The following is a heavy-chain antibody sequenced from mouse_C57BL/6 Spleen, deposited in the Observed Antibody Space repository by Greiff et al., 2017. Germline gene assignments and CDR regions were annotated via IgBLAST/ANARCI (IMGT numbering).Heavy chain of an antibody. J-gene: IGHJ3*01. V-gene: IGHV1-80*01. CDR2: IYPGDGDT. D-gene: IGHD1-1*01. CDR3: ARSPFITTVVGGFAY. Sequence: VKLMESGAELVKPGASVKISCKASGYAFSSYWMNWVKQRPGKGLEWIGQIYPGDGDTNYNGKFKGKATLTADKSSSTAYMQLSSLTSEDSAVYFCARSPFITTVVGGFAYWGQGTLVTVSA. CDR1: GYAFSSYW.